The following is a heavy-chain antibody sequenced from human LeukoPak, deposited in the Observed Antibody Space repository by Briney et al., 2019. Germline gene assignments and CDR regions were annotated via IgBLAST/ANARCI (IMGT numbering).Heavy chain of an antibody. CDR2: ISRSGNT. Sequence: SEALSLTCAVYGGSFSGYYWSWIRQPPGKGLEWIGKISRSGNTNYNPSLKSRVTISVDTSKNQFSLKLSSVTAADTAVYYCARGGPSELDPWGQGTLVTVSS. J-gene: IGHJ5*02. CDR3: ARGGPSELDP. V-gene: IGHV4-34*01. CDR1: GGSFSGYY.